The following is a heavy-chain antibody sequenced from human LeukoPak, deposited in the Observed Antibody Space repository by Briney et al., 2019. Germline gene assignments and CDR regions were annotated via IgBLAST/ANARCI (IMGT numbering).Heavy chain of an antibody. CDR2: INPSGGST. CDR3: ARAVEVYFDY. V-gene: IGHV1-46*01. J-gene: IGHJ4*02. CDR1: GYTFTSYY. Sequence: GASVKVSCKASGYTFTSYYMHWVRQAPGQGLEWMGIINPSGGSTSYAQKLQGRVTMTTDTSTSTAYMELRSLRSDDTAVYYCARAVEVYFDYWGQGTLVTVSS.